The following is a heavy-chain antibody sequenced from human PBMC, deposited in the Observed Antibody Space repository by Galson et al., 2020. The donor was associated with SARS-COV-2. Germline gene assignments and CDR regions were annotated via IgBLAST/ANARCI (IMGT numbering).Heavy chain of an antibody. D-gene: IGHD3-10*01. CDR2: IYYSGST. J-gene: IGHJ6*02. Sequence: ASETLSLTCTVSGGSISSSSYYWGWIRQPPGKGLEWIGSIYYSGSTYYNPSLKSRVTISVDTSKNQFSLKLSSVTAADTAVYYCAREGYYGAGTVFLFGRGTYYYFYGMDVWGQGTTVTVSS. V-gene: IGHV4-39*07. CDR3: AREGYYGAGTVFLFGRGTYYYFYGMDV. CDR1: GGSISSSSYY.